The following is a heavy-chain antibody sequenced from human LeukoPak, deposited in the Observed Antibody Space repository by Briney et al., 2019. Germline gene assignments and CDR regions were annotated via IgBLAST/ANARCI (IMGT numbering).Heavy chain of an antibody. CDR1: GYSISSGYN. CDR2: MSHNRGT. D-gene: IGHD3-10*01. J-gene: IGHJ6*04. CDR3: ASYYASGVSAYNYYGMDV. Sequence: KSSETLSLTCAVSGYSISSGYNWGWIRQPPGKGLEWIGSMSHNRGTYYNPSLKSRVTISMDTSKNQFSLRLSSVTAADTAVYYCASYYASGVSAYNYYGMDVWGKGTTVTVSS. V-gene: IGHV4-38-2*01.